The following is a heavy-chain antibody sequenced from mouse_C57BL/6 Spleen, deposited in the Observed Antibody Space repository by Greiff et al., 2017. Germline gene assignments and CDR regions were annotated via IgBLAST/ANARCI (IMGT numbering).Heavy chain of an antibody. CDR3: ARSYYDYDGGNAMDD. V-gene: IGHV1-80*01. CDR1: GYAFSSYC. Sequence: QVQLQQSGAELVKPGASVKISCKASGYAFSSYCMNWVKQSPGQGLEWIGQIYPGDGDTNYNGKFKGKATLTADKSSSTAYMQLSRLTSEDSAVYVCARSYYDYDGGNAMDDWGQGTSVTVSS. CDR2: IYPGDGDT. J-gene: IGHJ4*01. D-gene: IGHD2-4*01.